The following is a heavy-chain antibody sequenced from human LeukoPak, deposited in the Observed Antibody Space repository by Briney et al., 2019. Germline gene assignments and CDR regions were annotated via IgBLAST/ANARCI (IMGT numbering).Heavy chain of an antibody. CDR1: GFTFSGHE. CDR2: VSTTGDIR. J-gene: IGHJ2*01. V-gene: IGHV3-48*03. Sequence: GGSLRLSCAGSGFTFSGHEMNWVRQAPGKGLEWLSYVSTTGDIRHYADSVTGRFTISRDNAENALHLQMNSLRVEDTAIYYCARYSRWGTGNWYFDLWGRGTLVTVSS. D-gene: IGHD6-6*01. CDR3: ARYSRWGTGNWYFDL.